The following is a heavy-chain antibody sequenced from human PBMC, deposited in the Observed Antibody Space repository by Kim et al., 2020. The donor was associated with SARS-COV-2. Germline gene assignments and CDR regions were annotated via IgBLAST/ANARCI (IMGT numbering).Heavy chain of an antibody. V-gene: IGHV1-69*04. CDR3: AREGPRPFGDPFDAFDI. CDR2: IIPILGIA. D-gene: IGHD4-17*01. CDR1: GGTFSSYA. J-gene: IGHJ3*02. Sequence: SVKVSCKASGGTFSSYAISWVRQAPGQGLEWMGRIIPILGIANYAQKFQGRVTITADKSTSTAYMELSSLRSEDTAVYYCAREGPRPFGDPFDAFDIWGQGTMVTVSS.